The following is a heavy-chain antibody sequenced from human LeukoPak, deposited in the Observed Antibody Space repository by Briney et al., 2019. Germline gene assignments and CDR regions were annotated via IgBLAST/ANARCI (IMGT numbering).Heavy chain of an antibody. J-gene: IGHJ4*02. D-gene: IGHD6-13*01. Sequence: GGSLRLSCAASGFTFTHDAMTWVRQAPGKGLEWVSGISASGGTTYYAGSVKGRFTISRDNSKNTLYLQINSLRAEDTALYYCATTVSWHLDHWGQGTLVTVSS. CDR3: ATTVSWHLDH. CDR2: ISASGGTT. V-gene: IGHV3-23*01. CDR1: GFTFTHDA.